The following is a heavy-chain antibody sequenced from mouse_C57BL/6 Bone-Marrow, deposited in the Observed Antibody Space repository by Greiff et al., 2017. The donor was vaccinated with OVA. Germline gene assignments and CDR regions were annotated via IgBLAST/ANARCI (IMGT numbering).Heavy chain of an antibody. CDR2: ISNGGGST. CDR1: GFTFSDYY. J-gene: IGHJ2*01. D-gene: IGHD1-1*01. V-gene: IGHV5-12*01. CDR3: ARGLLGFDY. Sequence: EVKLVESGGGLVQPGGSLKLSCAASGFTFSDYYMYWVRQTPEKRLEWVAYISNGGGSTYYPDTVKGRFTISRDNAKNTLYLQMSRLKSEDTAMYYCARGLLGFDYWGQGTTLTVSS.